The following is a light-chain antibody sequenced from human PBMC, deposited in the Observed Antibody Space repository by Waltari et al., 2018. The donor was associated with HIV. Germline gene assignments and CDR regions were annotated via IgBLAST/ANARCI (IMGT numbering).Light chain of an antibody. V-gene: IGKV1-39*01. CDR2: AAS. Sequence: DIQMTQSPSFLSASVGDRLIITCRASQYISSHLNWYQQKPGKAPNLLIYAASYLQSGVPSRFIGSGYGTNFSLTISSLQPEDFATYYCQQTYTMYTFAQGTELAIK. J-gene: IGKJ2*01. CDR1: QYISSH. CDR3: QQTYTMYT.